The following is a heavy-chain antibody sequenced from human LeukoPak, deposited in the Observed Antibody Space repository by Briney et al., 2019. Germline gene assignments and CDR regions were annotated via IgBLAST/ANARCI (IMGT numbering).Heavy chain of an antibody. Sequence: ASVRVSCKTSGYTFTGYYMHWVRQAPGQGLEWMGWINPNSGGTNYAQKFQGRVTMTRDTSISTAYMEVSRLRSDDTAVYYCARDKDTAMANWFDPWGQGSLVTVSS. CDR2: INPNSGGT. CDR3: ARDKDTAMANWFDP. CDR1: GYTFTGYY. J-gene: IGHJ5*02. D-gene: IGHD5-18*01. V-gene: IGHV1-2*02.